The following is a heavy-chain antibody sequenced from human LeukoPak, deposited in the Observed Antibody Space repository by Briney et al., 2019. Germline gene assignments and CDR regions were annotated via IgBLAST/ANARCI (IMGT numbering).Heavy chain of an antibody. Sequence: ASVKVSCTASGYTFTSYYMHWVRQAPGQGLEWMGIINPSGGSTSYAQKFQGRVTMTRDTSTSTVYMELSSLRSEDTAVYYCAREYYYDSSGYQEPDAFDIWGQGTMVTVSS. V-gene: IGHV1-46*01. CDR2: INPSGGST. D-gene: IGHD3-22*01. CDR3: AREYYYDSSGYQEPDAFDI. J-gene: IGHJ3*02. CDR1: GYTFTSYY.